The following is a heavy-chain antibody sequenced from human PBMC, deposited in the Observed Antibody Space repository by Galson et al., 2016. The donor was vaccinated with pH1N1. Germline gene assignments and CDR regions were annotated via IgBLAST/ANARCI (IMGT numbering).Heavy chain of an antibody. CDR1: GYNFNVYY. V-gene: IGHV1-2*02. D-gene: IGHD3-9*01. J-gene: IGHJ4*02. Sequence: QSGAEVKKPGESLKISCKASGYNFNVYYMHWVRQAPGLGLQWMGWIDPNSGTTYYAQKFQGRVTMTRDTSISTAYMELSRLTSDDTALYYCARILRTLVFDYWGQGTLVTVSS. CDR2: IDPNSGTT. CDR3: ARILRTLVFDY.